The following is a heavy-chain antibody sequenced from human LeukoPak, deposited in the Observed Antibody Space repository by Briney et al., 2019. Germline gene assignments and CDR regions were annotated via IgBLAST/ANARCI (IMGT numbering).Heavy chain of an antibody. Sequence: GGSLRLSCATSGFTFSSYWMSWVRQAPGKGLEWVANIKQDGSEKYYVDSVKGRFTISRDNAKNSLYLQMNSLRAEDTAMYYCATTGYSYGYDIDYWGQGTLVTVSS. CDR2: IKQDGSEK. D-gene: IGHD5-18*01. V-gene: IGHV3-7*01. J-gene: IGHJ4*02. CDR1: GFTFSSYW. CDR3: ATTGYSYGYDIDY.